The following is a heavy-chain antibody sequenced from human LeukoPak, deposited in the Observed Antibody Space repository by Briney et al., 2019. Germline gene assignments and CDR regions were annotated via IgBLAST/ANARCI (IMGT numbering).Heavy chain of an antibody. Sequence: SETLSLTCTVSGGSISSSSYYWGWTRQPPGKGLEWIGSIYYSGSTYYNPSLKSRVTISVDTSKNQFSLKLSSVTAADTAVYYCASGEGFGEFDYWGQGTLVTVSS. D-gene: IGHD3-10*01. CDR3: ASGEGFGEFDY. V-gene: IGHV4-39*07. CDR1: GGSISSSSYY. J-gene: IGHJ4*02. CDR2: IYYSGST.